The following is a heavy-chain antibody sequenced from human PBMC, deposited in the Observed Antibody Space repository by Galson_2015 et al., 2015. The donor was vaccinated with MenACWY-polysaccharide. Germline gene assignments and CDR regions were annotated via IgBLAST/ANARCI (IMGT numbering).Heavy chain of an antibody. Sequence: SETLSLTCSVSGGSLTAYYWAWIRQPPGKGLEWIGCIYYSGSTKYSPSLNSRVTISVDTSNNQFSLKLSSVTAADTAGYYCARSPGGYSSGGQIDSWGQGSLVTVSS. CDR2: IYYSGST. CDR3: ARSPGGYSSGGQIDS. CDR1: GGSLTAYY. J-gene: IGHJ4*02. D-gene: IGHD5-18*01. V-gene: IGHV4-59*01.